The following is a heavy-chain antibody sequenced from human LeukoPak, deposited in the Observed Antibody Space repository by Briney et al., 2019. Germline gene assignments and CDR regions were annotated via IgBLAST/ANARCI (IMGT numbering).Heavy chain of an antibody. J-gene: IGHJ6*02. D-gene: IGHD6-19*01. Sequence: PGGSLRLSCAASGFMFSSYGTSWVRQAPGKGLEWVSGISGSGGRTYYAGSVKGRFTISRDNSKNKLYLQMNSLRAEDTALYYCAKDKVSGWPYYYGLDVWGQGTTVTVSS. CDR1: GFMFSSYG. V-gene: IGHV3-23*01. CDR2: ISGSGGRT. CDR3: AKDKVSGWPYYYGLDV.